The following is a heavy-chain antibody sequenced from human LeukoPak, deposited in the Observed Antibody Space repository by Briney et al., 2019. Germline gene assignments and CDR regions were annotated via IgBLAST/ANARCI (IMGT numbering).Heavy chain of an antibody. CDR2: ISGSGGST. CDR3: EKNDRPYRSGGYEIFFFDY. Sequence: GGSLRLSCAVSGFTFSSYAMSWVRQAPGKGLEWVSAISGSGGSTYYADSVKGRFTISRDNSKNTLYLQMNSLRAEDTAVYYCEKNDRPYRSGGYEIFFFDYGGRGTLVTVSS. D-gene: IGHD6-19*01. V-gene: IGHV3-23*01. J-gene: IGHJ4*02. CDR1: GFTFSSYA.